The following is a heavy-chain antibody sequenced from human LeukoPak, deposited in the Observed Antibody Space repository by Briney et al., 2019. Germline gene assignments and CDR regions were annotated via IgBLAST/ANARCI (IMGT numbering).Heavy chain of an antibody. CDR1: GFTFRTFA. CDR3: AKEAGSGWRYFDN. D-gene: IGHD6-19*01. J-gene: IGHJ4*02. CDR2: IWFDGTEGPDK. Sequence: PGGSLRLSCAASGFTFRTFAMDWVRQAPGKGLEWVAAIWFDGTEGPDKNYADSVRGRFLISRDDSKNTLFLQMNNLRVEDTAVYYCAKEAGSGWRYFDNWGQGTLVTVSS. V-gene: IGHV3-33*06.